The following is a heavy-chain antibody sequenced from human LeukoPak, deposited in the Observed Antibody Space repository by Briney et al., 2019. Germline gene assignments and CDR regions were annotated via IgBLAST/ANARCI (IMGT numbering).Heavy chain of an antibody. Sequence: GGSLRLSCAASGFTFSSYWMSWVRQTPGKGLVWVSRINSYGSSTSYADSVKGRFTISRDNAKNTLYLQMNSLRAEDTAVYYCTSTLHSYCGGDCPGYWGQGTLVTVSS. CDR2: INSYGSST. D-gene: IGHD2-21*02. J-gene: IGHJ4*02. V-gene: IGHV3-74*01. CDR1: GFTFSSYW. CDR3: TSTLHSYCGGDCPGY.